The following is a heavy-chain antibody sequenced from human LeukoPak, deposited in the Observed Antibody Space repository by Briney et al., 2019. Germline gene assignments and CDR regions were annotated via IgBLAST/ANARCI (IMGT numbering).Heavy chain of an antibody. V-gene: IGHV1-8*02. D-gene: IGHD6-19*01. CDR2: MNPNSGNT. Sequence: ASVKVSCKASGYTFTSYAMNWVRQAPGQGLEWMGWMNPNSGNTGYAQKFQGRVTMTRNTSISTAYMELSSLRSEDTAVYYCAREAEHFAYWGQGTLVTVSS. CDR1: GYTFTSYA. CDR3: AREAEHFAY. J-gene: IGHJ4*02.